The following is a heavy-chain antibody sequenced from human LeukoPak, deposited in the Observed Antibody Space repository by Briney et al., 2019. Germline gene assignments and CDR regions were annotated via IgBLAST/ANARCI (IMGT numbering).Heavy chain of an antibody. V-gene: IGHV4-4*07. J-gene: IGHJ6*03. Sequence: SETLSLTCTVSGGSISSYYWSWIRQPAGKGLERIGRIYTSGSTNYNPSLKSRVTMSVDTSKNQFSLKLSSVTAADTAVYYCARDADTYSSSDYYYYYYMDVWGKGTTVTVSS. CDR1: GGSISSYY. CDR3: ARDADTYSSSDYYYYYYMDV. CDR2: IYTSGST. D-gene: IGHD6-6*01.